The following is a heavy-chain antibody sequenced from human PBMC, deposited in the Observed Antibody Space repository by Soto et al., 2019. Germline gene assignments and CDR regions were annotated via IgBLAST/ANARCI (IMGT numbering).Heavy chain of an antibody. CDR2: IIPTFGTA. J-gene: IGHJ3*02. CDR3: ARSETAGHRGFDI. Sequence: QVQLVQSGAEMREPGSSVKVSCKASGGTFSSSAINWLRQAPGQGPEWMGGIIPTFGTANYIEKFRRRVTITADTATSTAYMEVSSLTSEDTAMYFCARSETAGHRGFDIWGQGTRVTVSS. D-gene: IGHD6-19*01. V-gene: IGHV1-69*06. CDR1: GGTFSSSA.